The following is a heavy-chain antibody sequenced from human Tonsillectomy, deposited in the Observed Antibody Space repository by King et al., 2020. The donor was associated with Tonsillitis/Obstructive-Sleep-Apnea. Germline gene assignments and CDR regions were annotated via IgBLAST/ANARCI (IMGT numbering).Heavy chain of an antibody. CDR2: INQDGSDK. CDR1: GFTFSSKW. J-gene: IGHJ4*02. V-gene: IGHV3-7*03. CDR3: VRGSGFIFDY. D-gene: IGHD6-25*01. Sequence: VQLVESGGGLVQPGGSLRLSCAASGFTFSSKWMTWVRQAPGKGLEWVAIINQDGSDKYYVDSVKGRFAISRDNAQNLLFLQMNSLRAEDTAVYYCVRGSGFIFDYWGQGTLVTVSS.